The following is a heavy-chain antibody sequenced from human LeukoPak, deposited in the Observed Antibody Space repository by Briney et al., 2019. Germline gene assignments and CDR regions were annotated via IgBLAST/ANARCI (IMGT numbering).Heavy chain of an antibody. CDR2: IKQDGTEK. CDR3: ARDPSRGYTYGYGDY. J-gene: IGHJ4*02. V-gene: IGHV3-7*01. Sequence: PGGPLRLSCAASGFSFSSYWMNWFRQPPGKGLEWVANIKQDGTEKYYVDSAKGRFTISRDNAKKSLYLQMNSLRAEDTGVYYCARDPSRGYTYGYGDYWGQGILVTVSS. CDR1: GFSFSSYW. D-gene: IGHD5-18*01.